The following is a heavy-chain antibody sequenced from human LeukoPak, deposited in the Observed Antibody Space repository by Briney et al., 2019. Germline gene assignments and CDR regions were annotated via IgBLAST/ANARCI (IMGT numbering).Heavy chain of an antibody. Sequence: SETLSLTCAVYGGSFSGYYWSWIRQPPGKGLEWIGEINHSGSTNYNPSLKSRVTISVDTSKNQFSLKLSSVTAADTAVYYCARMLPGYSYGWGYFDYWGQGTLITVSS. V-gene: IGHV4-34*01. D-gene: IGHD5-18*01. CDR1: GGSFSGYY. CDR2: INHSGST. CDR3: ARMLPGYSYGWGYFDY. J-gene: IGHJ4*02.